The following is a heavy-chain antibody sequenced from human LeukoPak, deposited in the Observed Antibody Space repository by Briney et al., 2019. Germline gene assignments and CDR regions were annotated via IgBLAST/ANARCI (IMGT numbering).Heavy chain of an antibody. CDR1: TFTVASNY. J-gene: IGHJ4*02. D-gene: IGHD2-15*01. CDR3: ANGWSPDY. V-gene: IGHV3-53*01. CDR2: IYQGGST. Sequence: QPGGSLRLSCAVSTFTVASNYMSWVRQTPGKGLVWVSDIYQGGSTYYSDSAKGRFTISRDISKNTLHLQMNSLRAEDTAVYHCANGWSPDYWGRGTLVTVSS.